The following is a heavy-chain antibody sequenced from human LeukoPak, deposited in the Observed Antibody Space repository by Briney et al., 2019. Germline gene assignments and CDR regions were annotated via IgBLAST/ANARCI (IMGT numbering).Heavy chain of an antibody. Sequence: ASVKVSCKASGGTFSSYAISWVRQAPGQGLEWMGGIIPIFGTANYAQKFQGRVTITTDESTSTAYMELSSLRSEDTAVYYCARGREMATISSAFDIWGQGTMVTVSS. J-gene: IGHJ3*02. CDR3: ARGREMATISSAFDI. V-gene: IGHV1-69*05. CDR2: IIPIFGTA. D-gene: IGHD5-24*01. CDR1: GGTFSSYA.